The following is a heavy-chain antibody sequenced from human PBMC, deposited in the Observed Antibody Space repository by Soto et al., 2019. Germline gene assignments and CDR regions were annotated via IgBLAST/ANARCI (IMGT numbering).Heavy chain of an antibody. J-gene: IGHJ4*02. CDR2: IYYNGNT. Sequence: PSETLSLTCTLSGGAINDHYWSFIRQPPGKGLEWIGYIYYNGNTNYNPSLESRVTISVDRSRNQFSLRLTSLNAADTAVYYCARVRTGYFDYWGRGALVTVSS. CDR1: GGAINDHY. V-gene: IGHV4-59*11. D-gene: IGHD3-9*01. CDR3: ARVRTGYFDY.